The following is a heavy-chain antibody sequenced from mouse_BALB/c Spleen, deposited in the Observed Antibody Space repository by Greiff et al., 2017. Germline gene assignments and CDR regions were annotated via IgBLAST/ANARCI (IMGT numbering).Heavy chain of an antibody. CDR3: ARGEGLYGNYFDY. J-gene: IGHJ2*01. V-gene: IGHV5-6-5*01. Sequence: EVKLMESGGGLVKPGGSLKLSCAASGFTFSSYAMSWVRQTPEKRLEWVASISSGGSTYYPDSVKGRFTISRDNARNILYLQMSSLRSEDTAMYYCARGEGLYGNYFDYWGQGTTLTVSS. CDR2: ISSGGST. CDR1: GFTFSSYA. D-gene: IGHD2-1*01.